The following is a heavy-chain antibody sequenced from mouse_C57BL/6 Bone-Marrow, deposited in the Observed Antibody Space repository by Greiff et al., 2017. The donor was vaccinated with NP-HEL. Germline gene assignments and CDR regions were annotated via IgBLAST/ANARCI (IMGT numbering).Heavy chain of an antibody. CDR3: ARRGGNFYWYFDV. CDR2: INPGSGGT. J-gene: IGHJ1*03. CDR1: GYAFTNYL. D-gene: IGHD2-1*01. V-gene: IGHV1-54*01. Sequence: QVQLQQSGAELVRPGTSVKVSCKASGYAFTNYLIEWVKQRPGQGLEWIGVINPGSGGTNYNEKFKGKATLTADKSSSTAYMPLSSLTSEDSAVYFCARRGGNFYWYFDVWGTGTTVTVSS.